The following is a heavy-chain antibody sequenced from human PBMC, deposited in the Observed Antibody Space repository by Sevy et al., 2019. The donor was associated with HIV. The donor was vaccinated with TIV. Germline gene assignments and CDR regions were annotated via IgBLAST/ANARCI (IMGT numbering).Heavy chain of an antibody. Sequence: GGSLRLSCAASGFIFSSYVMTWVRQAPGKGLGWVSTISGSGGSTYYADSVKGHFTISRENSKKMLDLQMNSLRAEDTAVYYCEAIATAGRDYWGQGTLVTVSS. CDR2: ISGSGGST. D-gene: IGHD6-13*01. CDR1: GFIFSSYV. V-gene: IGHV3-23*01. CDR3: EAIATAGRDY. J-gene: IGHJ4*02.